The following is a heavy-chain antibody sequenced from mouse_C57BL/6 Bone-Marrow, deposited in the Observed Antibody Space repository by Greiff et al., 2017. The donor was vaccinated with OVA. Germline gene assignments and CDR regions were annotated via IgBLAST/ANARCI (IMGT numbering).Heavy chain of an antibody. V-gene: IGHV5-16*01. CDR3: ARGGWDWYFDV. D-gene: IGHD3-3*01. Sequence: EVHLVESEGGLVQPGSSMKLSCTASGFTFSDYYMAWVRQVPDKLLEWVAHINYDGSSTYYLASLKSRFIISRDNAKHILYLQMSSLKSEDTATYYWARGGWDWYFDVWGTGTTVTGSS. J-gene: IGHJ1*03. CDR1: GFTFSDYY. CDR2: INYDGSST.